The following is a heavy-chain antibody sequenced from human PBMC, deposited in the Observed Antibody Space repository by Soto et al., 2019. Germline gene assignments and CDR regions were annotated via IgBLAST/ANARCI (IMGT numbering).Heavy chain of an antibody. D-gene: IGHD2-15*01. Sequence: QVQLAQSGAEVRSPGSSVKVSCRASGGSFSDSAFSWLRQAPGQGLEWVGGIIPMFAATKYAQRFQGRVISTADASTRTVYLALSSLTSDDSAVYFCARGGIVAVPAALSSYDAYTHYRFDSWGQGTLVSVS. J-gene: IGHJ4*02. V-gene: IGHV1-69*19. CDR2: IIPMFAAT. CDR1: GGSFSDSA. CDR3: ARGGIVAVPAALSSYDAYTHYRFDS.